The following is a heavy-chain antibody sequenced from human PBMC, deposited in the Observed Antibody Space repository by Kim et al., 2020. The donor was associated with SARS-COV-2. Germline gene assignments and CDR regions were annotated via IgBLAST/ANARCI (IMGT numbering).Heavy chain of an antibody. D-gene: IGHD3-22*01. J-gene: IGHJ4*02. CDR2: INAGNGNT. V-gene: IGHV1-3*01. CDR3: ARYVVVITTFDY. Sequence: ASVKVSCKASGYTFTSYDMNWVRQATGQRLEWMGWINAGNGNTKYSQKFQGRVTITRNTSASTAYMELSSLRSEDTAVYYCARYVVVITTFDYWGQGTLVTVSS. CDR1: GYTFTSYD.